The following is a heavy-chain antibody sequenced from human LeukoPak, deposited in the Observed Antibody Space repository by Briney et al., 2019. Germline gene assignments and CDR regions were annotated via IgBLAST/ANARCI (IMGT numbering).Heavy chain of an antibody. CDR2: ISSSGSTL. Sequence: RGSPRLSRAAPGFTLSSYEMNWVPPAPGKGPEWVSYISSSGSTLYYADSVKGRCTISPDNTKNTLYLRMYSPRAQKTPVYYCAELGITMIGGVWGKGATVTISS. D-gene: IGHD3-10*02. CDR3: AELGITMIGGV. J-gene: IGHJ6*04. CDR1: GFTLSSYE. V-gene: IGHV3-48*03.